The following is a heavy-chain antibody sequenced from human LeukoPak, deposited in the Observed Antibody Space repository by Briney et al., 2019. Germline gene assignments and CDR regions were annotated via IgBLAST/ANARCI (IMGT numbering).Heavy chain of an antibody. J-gene: IGHJ3*02. Sequence: GGSLRLSCAASGFTFSSYEMNWVRQAPGKGLEWVSFITGGTHSADSVKGRFTISRDNSRNTLYLQMNSLRDEDTAVYYCAKLQDPMANDAFDIWGQGTMVTVSS. D-gene: IGHD5-24*01. CDR1: GFTFSSYE. CDR2: ITGGT. V-gene: IGHV3-23*01. CDR3: AKLQDPMANDAFDI.